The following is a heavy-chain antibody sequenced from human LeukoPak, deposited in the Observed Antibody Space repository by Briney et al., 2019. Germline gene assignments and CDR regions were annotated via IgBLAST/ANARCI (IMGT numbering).Heavy chain of an antibody. CDR2: ISGSGGST. Sequence: GGSLRLSCAASGFTFSSYSMNWVRQAPGKGLEGVSAISGSGGSTYFADSVKARFTIPRDNSKNTLYLKMNSLKAEDTAVYYCARGPWAPGPITMIHYFDYWGQETLLTLSS. V-gene: IGHV3-23*01. CDR3: ARGPWAPGPITMIHYFDY. D-gene: IGHD3-22*01. J-gene: IGHJ4*02. CDR1: GFTFSSYS.